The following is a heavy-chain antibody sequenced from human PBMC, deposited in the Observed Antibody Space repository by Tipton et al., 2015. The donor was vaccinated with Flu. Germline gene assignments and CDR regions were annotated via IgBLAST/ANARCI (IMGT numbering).Heavy chain of an antibody. CDR3: AKTISGSYLDV. CDR1: GFTFADYG. D-gene: IGHD1-26*01. J-gene: IGHJ6*02. Sequence: SLRLSCAAPGFTFADYGMHWVRQVPGKGLEWVSGISWNGGSIGYADSVKGRFTISRDNAKNSLYLQMNSLRPADTALYYCAKTISGSYLDVWGQGTTVTVSS. CDR2: ISWNGGSI. V-gene: IGHV3-9*01.